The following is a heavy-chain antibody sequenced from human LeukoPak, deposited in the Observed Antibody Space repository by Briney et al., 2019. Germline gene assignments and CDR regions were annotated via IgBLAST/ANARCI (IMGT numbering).Heavy chain of an antibody. CDR2: ISSSSSTI. D-gene: IGHD5-18*01. J-gene: IGHJ4*02. V-gene: IGHV3-48*01. Sequence: PGGSLRLSCAASGFTFSGYSMNWVRQAPGKGLEWVSYISSSSSTIYYADSVKGRFTISRDNAENSLYLQMNSLRAEDTAVYYCAKAMDTAMDAFDYWGQGTLVTVSS. CDR3: AKAMDTAMDAFDY. CDR1: GFTFSGYS.